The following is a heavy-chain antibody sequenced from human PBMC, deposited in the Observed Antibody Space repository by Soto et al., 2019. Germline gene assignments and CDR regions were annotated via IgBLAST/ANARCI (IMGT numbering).Heavy chain of an antibody. Sequence: GGSLRLSCAASGFTFSSYAMSWVRQAPGKGLERVSAISVSGCSTYYVDSVKGRFTISRDNSKNTLYLQMNSLRAEDAAVYYCAKAPRDIVVVPAWGDYYYMDVWGKGTTVTVSS. CDR3: AKAPRDIVVVPAWGDYYYMDV. D-gene: IGHD2-2*01. V-gene: IGHV3-23*01. CDR1: GFTFSSYA. CDR2: ISVSGCST. J-gene: IGHJ6*03.